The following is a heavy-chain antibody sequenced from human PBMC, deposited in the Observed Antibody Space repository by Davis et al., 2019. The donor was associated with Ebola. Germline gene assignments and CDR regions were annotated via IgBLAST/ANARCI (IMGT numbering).Heavy chain of an antibody. CDR2: INAGNGNT. CDR1: GYTFTSYA. Sequence: AASVKVSCKASGYTFTSYAMHWVRQAPGQRLEWMGWINAGNGNTKYSQKFQGRVTITRDTSASTAYMELSSLRSEDTAVYYCARDRGMVQGVVITDYFDYWGQGTLATVSS. J-gene: IGHJ4*02. CDR3: ARDRGMVQGVVITDYFDY. D-gene: IGHD3-10*01. V-gene: IGHV1-3*01.